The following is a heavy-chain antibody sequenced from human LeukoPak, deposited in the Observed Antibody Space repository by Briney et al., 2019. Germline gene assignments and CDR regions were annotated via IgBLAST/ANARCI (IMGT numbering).Heavy chain of an antibody. Sequence: GGSLRLSCAASGFTFSSDSMNWVRHAPGKGLEWVSSISSSISYIYYADSVKGRFTISRDNGKNSLYLQMNSLRAEDTAVYYCARDNTYYYDSSGYYQDYWGQGTLVTVSS. CDR3: ARDNTYYYDSSGYYQDY. J-gene: IGHJ4*02. CDR1: GFTFSSDS. CDR2: ISSSISYI. D-gene: IGHD3-22*01. V-gene: IGHV3-21*01.